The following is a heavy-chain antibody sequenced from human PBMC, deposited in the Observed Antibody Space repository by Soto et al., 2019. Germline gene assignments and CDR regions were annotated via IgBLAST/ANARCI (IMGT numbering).Heavy chain of an antibody. Sequence: QVQLVQSGAEVKKPGSSVKVSCKASGCTFSSYAISWVRQAPGQGLEWMGGLIPIFGTANYAQKIQGRVTITADESTSTADMERSSLRSEDTAVYYGARPYMVRGSYGMAVWGQGTTVTVSS. CDR2: LIPIFGTA. CDR1: GCTFSSYA. CDR3: ARPYMVRGSYGMAV. J-gene: IGHJ6*02. D-gene: IGHD3-10*01. V-gene: IGHV1-69*12.